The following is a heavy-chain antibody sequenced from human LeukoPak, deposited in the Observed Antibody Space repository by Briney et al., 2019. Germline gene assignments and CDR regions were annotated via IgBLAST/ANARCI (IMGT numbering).Heavy chain of an antibody. D-gene: IGHD2-2*02. Sequence: GASVKVSCKASGGTFSNYAISWVRQAPGQGLEWMGGIIPIFGTANYAQKFQGRVTITADESTSTAYMELSSLRSEDTAVYYCARVAGGKYCSITSCYMRGWFDPWGQGTLVTVSS. CDR2: IIPIFGTA. J-gene: IGHJ5*02. CDR3: ARVAGGKYCSITSCYMRGWFDP. V-gene: IGHV1-69*13. CDR1: GGTFSNYA.